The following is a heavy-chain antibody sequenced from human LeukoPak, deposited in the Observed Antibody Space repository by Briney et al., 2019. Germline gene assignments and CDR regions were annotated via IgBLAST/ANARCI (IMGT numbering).Heavy chain of an antibody. CDR1: GFTFSSYG. J-gene: IGHJ3*02. Sequence: GGSLRLSCAASGFTFSSYGMHWVRQAPGKGLEWVAFIRYDGSNKYYADSVKGRFTTSRDNSKNTLYLQMNSLRAEDTAVYYCASPPYYDSSGDAFDIWGQGTMVTVSS. D-gene: IGHD3-22*01. CDR3: ASPPYYDSSGDAFDI. CDR2: IRYDGSNK. V-gene: IGHV3-30*02.